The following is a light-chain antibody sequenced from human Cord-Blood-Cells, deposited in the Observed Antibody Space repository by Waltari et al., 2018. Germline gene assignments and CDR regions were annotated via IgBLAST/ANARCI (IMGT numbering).Light chain of an antibody. V-gene: IGKV1-39*01. CDR2: AAS. CDR1: QSISSY. CDR3: QQSYSTPLT. J-gene: IGKJ4*01. Sequence: EIQMTQSPSSLSASVGERVTITCRASQSISSYLNWYQHKPGKAPKLLIYAASSLQSGVPSRFSGSGSGTDFTLTISSLQPEDFATYDCQQSYSTPLTFGGGTKVEIK.